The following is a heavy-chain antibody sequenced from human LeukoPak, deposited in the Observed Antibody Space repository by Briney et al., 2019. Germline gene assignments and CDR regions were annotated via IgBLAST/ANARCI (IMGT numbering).Heavy chain of an antibody. CDR2: INTNTGNP. CDR1: GYIFTRYA. Sequence: HRASVKVSCKASGYIFTRYAMNWVRQAPGQGLEWMGWINTNTGNPTYAQGFTGWFVFSVDTSVSTAYLQISSLKTEDTAVYYCAREILRLDIWGQGTMVTVSS. V-gene: IGHV7-4-1*02. J-gene: IGHJ3*02. CDR3: AREILRLDI.